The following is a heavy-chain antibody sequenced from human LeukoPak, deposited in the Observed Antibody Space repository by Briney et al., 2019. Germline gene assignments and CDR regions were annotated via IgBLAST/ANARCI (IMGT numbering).Heavy chain of an antibody. CDR3: AKERAWLGVINSGPSI. Sequence: GGSLRLSCAASGFSLTNHGMHWVRQAPGKGLEWVAVISYDGSRRFYADSVKGRFTISRDTSTNALYLQMNSLRSEDTAVYYCAKERAWLGVINSGPSIWGLGTTVTVSS. D-gene: IGHD1-26*01. CDR2: ISYDGSRR. CDR1: GFSLTNHG. J-gene: IGHJ3*02. V-gene: IGHV3-30*18.